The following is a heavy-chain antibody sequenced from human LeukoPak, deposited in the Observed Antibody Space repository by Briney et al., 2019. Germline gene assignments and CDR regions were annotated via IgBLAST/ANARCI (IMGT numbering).Heavy chain of an antibody. CDR2: ISYDGSNK. D-gene: IGHD3-22*01. V-gene: IGHV3-30*01. Sequence: GGSLRLSCAASGFTFSSYAMSWVRQAPGKGLEWVAVISYDGSNKYYADSVKGRFTISRDNSKNTLYLQMNSLRAEDTAVYYCARDSYYYDSSGYYWGTNWFDPWGQGTLVTVSS. CDR3: ARDSYYYDSSGYYWGTNWFDP. J-gene: IGHJ5*02. CDR1: GFTFSSYA.